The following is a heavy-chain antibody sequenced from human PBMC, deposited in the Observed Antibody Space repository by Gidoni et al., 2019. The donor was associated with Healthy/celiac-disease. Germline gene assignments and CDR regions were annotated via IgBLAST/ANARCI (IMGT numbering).Heavy chain of an antibody. Sequence: QVQLVQSGAAVKKPGSSVKVSCKASGGTFSSYAISWVRQAPGQGLEWMGRIIPILGIANYAQKFQGRVTITADKSTSTAYMELSSLRSEDTAVYYCARDSSTFGGVIVDYWGQGTLVTVSS. CDR1: GGTFSSYA. J-gene: IGHJ4*02. CDR2: IIPILGIA. CDR3: ARDSSTFGGVIVDY. D-gene: IGHD3-16*02. V-gene: IGHV1-69*04.